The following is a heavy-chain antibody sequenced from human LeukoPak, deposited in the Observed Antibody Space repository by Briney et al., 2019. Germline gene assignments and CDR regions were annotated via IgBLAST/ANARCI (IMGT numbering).Heavy chain of an antibody. J-gene: IGHJ4*02. CDR3: ARDLDYGGYSNFDY. CDR2: IKSAGSSI. V-gene: IGHV3-74*01. Sequence: GGSLRLSCAASGFTFSTYWMHWARQAPGKGLVWVSRIKSAGSSIRYADSVKGRFTISRDNAKNTLYLQMNSLRAEDTAVYYCARDLDYGGYSNFDYWGQGTLVTVSS. CDR1: GFTFSTYW. D-gene: IGHD4-23*01.